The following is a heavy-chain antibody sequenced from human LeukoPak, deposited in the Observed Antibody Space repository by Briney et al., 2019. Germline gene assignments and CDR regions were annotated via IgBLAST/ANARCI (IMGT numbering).Heavy chain of an antibody. CDR3: ARGVRQNFDY. Sequence: QSGRSLRLSCAASGFTFSSYAMHWVRQAPGKGLEWVAVISYDGSNKYYADSVKGRFTISRDNSKNTLYLQMNSLRAEDTAVYYCARGVRQNFDYWGQGTLVTVSS. CDR1: GFTFSSYA. CDR2: ISYDGSNK. J-gene: IGHJ4*02. V-gene: IGHV3-30*04.